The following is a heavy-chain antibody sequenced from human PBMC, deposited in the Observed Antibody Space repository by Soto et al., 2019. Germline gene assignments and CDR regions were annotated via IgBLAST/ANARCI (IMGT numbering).Heavy chain of an antibody. J-gene: IGHJ5*02. Sequence: HPGGSLRLSCAASGFNFSGYEMNWVRQAPGKGLEWISYISSSGNTIYYADSVKGRFTISRDNAKNSLYLQMNSLRAEDTAVYYCARGVYDSNGYSYPWGQGTLVTVSS. CDR1: GFNFSGYE. D-gene: IGHD3-22*01. CDR2: ISSSGNTI. CDR3: ARGVYDSNGYSYP. V-gene: IGHV3-48*03.